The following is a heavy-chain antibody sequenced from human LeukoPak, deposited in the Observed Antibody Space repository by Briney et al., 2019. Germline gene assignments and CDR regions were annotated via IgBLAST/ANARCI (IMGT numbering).Heavy chain of an antibody. D-gene: IGHD2-15*01. CDR1: GGSISSYY. V-gene: IGHV4-59*01. CDR3: ARLDCSGGSCYAFGY. J-gene: IGHJ4*02. CDR2: IYYSGST. Sequence: SETLSLTCTVSGGSISSYYWSWIRQPPGKGLEWIGYIYYSGSTNYNPSLKSRVTISVDTSKNQFSLKLSSVTAADTAVYYCARLDCSGGSCYAFGYWGQGTLVTVSS.